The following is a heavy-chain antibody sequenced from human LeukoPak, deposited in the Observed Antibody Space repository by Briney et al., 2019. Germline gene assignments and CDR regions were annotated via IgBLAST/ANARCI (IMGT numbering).Heavy chain of an antibody. J-gene: IGHJ4*02. CDR2: ISANNGNT. CDR1: GYSFTSYW. V-gene: IGHV1-18*04. Sequence: GESLKISCKGSGYSFTSYWIGWVRQAPGQGLEWMGWISANNGNTNYAQKVQGRVTMTRDTSTSTAYMELRSLRYDDTAVYYCSRDDGPFGGVRFDHWGQGTLVTVSS. CDR3: SRDDGPFGGVRFDH. D-gene: IGHD3-16*01.